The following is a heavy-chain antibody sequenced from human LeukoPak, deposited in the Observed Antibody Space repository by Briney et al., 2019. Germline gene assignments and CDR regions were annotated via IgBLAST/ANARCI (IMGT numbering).Heavy chain of an antibody. J-gene: IGHJ5*02. CDR1: SYSISNGYY. CDR2: IDHSGST. CDR3: ARDSSGWYRWFDP. V-gene: IGHV4-38-2*02. D-gene: IGHD6-19*01. Sequence: SETLSLTCTVSSYSISNGYYWGWIRQPPGKGLEWIGSIDHSGSTYFNPSLKSRVTISVDPSKNQFSLKLSSVTAADTAVYYCARDSSGWYRWFDPWGQGTLVTVSS.